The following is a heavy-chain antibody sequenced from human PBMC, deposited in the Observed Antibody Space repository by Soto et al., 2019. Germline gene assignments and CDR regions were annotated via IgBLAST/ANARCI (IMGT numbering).Heavy chain of an antibody. J-gene: IGHJ4*02. CDR2: IKEDGSEK. Sequence: EVQLVESGGDLVQPGGSLRLSCAVSGFTFSHYWMTWVRQAPGKGLEWVANIKEDGSEKNYVDSVKGRFTISRDNAKNSLYLQMNSLRAVDTAVYYCARSGSEVDYWGQGTLVIVSS. V-gene: IGHV3-7*01. D-gene: IGHD3-10*01. CDR3: ARSGSEVDY. CDR1: GFTFSHYW.